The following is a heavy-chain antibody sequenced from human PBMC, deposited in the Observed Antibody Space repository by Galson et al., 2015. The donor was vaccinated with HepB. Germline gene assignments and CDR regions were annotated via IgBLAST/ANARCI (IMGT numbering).Heavy chain of an antibody. CDR3: AKVNPYYDILTGGNWFDP. D-gene: IGHD3-9*01. Sequence: SLRLSCAASGFTFSSYAMSWVRQAPGKGLEWVSAISGSGGSTYYADSVKGRFTISRDNSKNTLYLQMNSLRAEDTAVYYCAKVNPYYDILTGGNWFDPWGQGTLVTVSS. CDR2: ISGSGGST. J-gene: IGHJ5*02. V-gene: IGHV3-23*01. CDR1: GFTFSSYA.